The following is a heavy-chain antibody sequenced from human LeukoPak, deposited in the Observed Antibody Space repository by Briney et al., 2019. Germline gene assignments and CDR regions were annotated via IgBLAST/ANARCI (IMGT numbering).Heavy chain of an antibody. D-gene: IGHD3-3*01. CDR2: INSDESST. CDR1: GFTFDDYA. Sequence: PGRSLRLSCAASGFTFDDYAMHWVRQAPGKGLEWVSGINSDESSTSYADSVKGRFTTSRDNAKNTLYLQMNSLRAEDTAVYYCARDGAYSTIFYWGQGTLVTVSS. J-gene: IGHJ4*01. V-gene: IGHV3-74*01. CDR3: ARDGAYSTIFY.